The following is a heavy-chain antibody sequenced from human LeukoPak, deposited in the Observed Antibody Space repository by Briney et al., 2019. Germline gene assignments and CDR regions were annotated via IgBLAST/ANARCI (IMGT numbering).Heavy chain of an antibody. CDR2: ISSSSSYI. J-gene: IGHJ3*02. V-gene: IGHV3-21*01. Sequence: GGSLRLSCAASGFTFSSYSMNWVRQAPGKGLEWVSSISSSSSYICYADSVKGRFTISRDNAKNSLYLQMNSLRAEDTAVYYCARDKLYSSGWPDAFDIWGQGTMVTVSS. CDR3: ARDKLYSSGWPDAFDI. D-gene: IGHD6-19*01. CDR1: GFTFSSYS.